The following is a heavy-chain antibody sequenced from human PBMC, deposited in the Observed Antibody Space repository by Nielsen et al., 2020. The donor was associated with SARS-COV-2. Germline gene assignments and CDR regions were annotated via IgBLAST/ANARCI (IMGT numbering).Heavy chain of an antibody. D-gene: IGHD3-10*01. CDR3: ARLNFYGSGHAVVHYGMDV. V-gene: IGHV5-51*01. J-gene: IGHJ6*02. CDR2: IYPGDSDT. Sequence: VRQMPGKGLEWMGIIYPGDSDTRYSPSFQGQVTISADKSISTAYLQWSSLKASDTAMYYCARLNFYGSGHAVVHYGMDVWGQGTTVTVSS.